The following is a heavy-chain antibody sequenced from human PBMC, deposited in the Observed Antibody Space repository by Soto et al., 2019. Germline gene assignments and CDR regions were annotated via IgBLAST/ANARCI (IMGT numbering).Heavy chain of an antibody. CDR1: GCSIRSYY. D-gene: IGHD3-10*01. V-gene: IGHV4-59*08. J-gene: IGHJ3*02. Sequence: QVQLQESGPGLVKPSETLSLTCTVSGCSIRSYYWSWIRQPPGKGLEWIGYIFYSGSTNYNPSLKSRVTISVDTSKNQFSLKLSSVTAADTAVYFCARTYGRGAFDIWGQGTMVTVSS. CDR2: IFYSGST. CDR3: ARTYGRGAFDI.